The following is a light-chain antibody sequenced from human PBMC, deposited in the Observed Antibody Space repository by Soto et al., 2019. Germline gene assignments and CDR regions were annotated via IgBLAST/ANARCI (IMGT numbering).Light chain of an antibody. J-gene: IGKJ4*01. CDR1: QSVSSSS. CDR2: GAS. CDR3: QQYDNWPPPT. V-gene: IGKV3-20*01. Sequence: EIVLTQSPGTLSLSPGQRATLSCRASQSVSSSSLAWYQQRPGQAPRLLIYGASRRATGIPDRFSGSGFGTEFTLTISSLQSEDFAVYYCQQYDNWPPPTFGGGTKVEIK.